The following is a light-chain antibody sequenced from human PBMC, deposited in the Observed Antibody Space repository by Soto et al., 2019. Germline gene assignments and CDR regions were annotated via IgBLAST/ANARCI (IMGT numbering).Light chain of an antibody. CDR2: KAS. Sequence: DIQMTQSPSTLSASVGDRVTITCRARQSISSWLAWYQQKPGKAPNLLIYKASSLESGVPSRFSGSGSGTEFPLPISRLQPDDFATYYCQQYNSYPTFGQGTRLEIK. CDR3: QQYNSYPT. J-gene: IGKJ5*01. CDR1: QSISSW. V-gene: IGKV1-5*03.